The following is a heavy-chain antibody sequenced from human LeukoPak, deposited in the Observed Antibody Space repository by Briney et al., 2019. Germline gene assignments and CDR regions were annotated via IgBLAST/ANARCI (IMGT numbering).Heavy chain of an antibody. CDR3: ARHRRFMGYFDY. CDR1: GGSISSSSYY. J-gene: IGHJ4*02. V-gene: IGHV4-39*01. CDR2: IYYSGST. D-gene: IGHD3-10*01. Sequence: SETLSLTCTVSGGSISSSSYYWGWIRQPPGKGLEWIGSIYYSGSTYYNPSLKSRVTISVDTSKNQFSLKLSSVTAADTAVYYCARHRRFMGYFDYWGQGTLVTASS.